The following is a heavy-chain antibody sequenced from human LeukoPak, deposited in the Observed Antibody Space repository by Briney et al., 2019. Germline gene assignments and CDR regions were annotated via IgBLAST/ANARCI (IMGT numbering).Heavy chain of an antibody. V-gene: IGHV1-18*01. J-gene: IGHJ3*02. CDR2: ISAHNGHS. CDR1: GYTFTSVA. D-gene: IGHD5-24*01. CDR3: ARGDGAFDI. Sequence: GASVKVSCKASGYTFTSVAISWVRQAPGQGLEWMGWISAHNGHSIYAQNLQGKVTMTTDTSTNTAYMELNSLTSDDTAVYYCARGDGAFDIWGQGTLVTVSS.